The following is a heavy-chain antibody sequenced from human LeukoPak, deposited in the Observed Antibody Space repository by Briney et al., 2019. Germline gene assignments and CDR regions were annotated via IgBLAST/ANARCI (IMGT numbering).Heavy chain of an antibody. J-gene: IGHJ4*02. V-gene: IGHV4-59*01. Sequence: SETLSLTCTVSGGSISNYYWSWIRQPPGKGLEWIGYIYYSGSTNYNPSLKSRVTISVDTSKNQFSLKLSSVTAADTAVYYCARGMTVTTSIYFDYWGQGTLVTVSS. CDR3: ARGMTVTTSIYFDY. D-gene: IGHD4-17*01. CDR2: IYYSGST. CDR1: GGSISNYY.